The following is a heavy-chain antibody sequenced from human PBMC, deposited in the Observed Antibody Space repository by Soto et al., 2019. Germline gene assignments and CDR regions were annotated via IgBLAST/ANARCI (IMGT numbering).Heavy chain of an antibody. V-gene: IGHV4-31*03. J-gene: IGHJ6*03. CDR2: IYYSGGT. Sequence: SETLSLTCTVSGGSISSGGYYWSWIRQHPGKGLEWIGYIYYSGGTYYNPSLASRLTISVDTSENQFSLKLRSVTAADTAVYYCARKDSGYADYMDVWGKGTTVTVSS. CDR1: GGSISSGGYY. D-gene: IGHD5-12*01. CDR3: ARKDSGYADYMDV.